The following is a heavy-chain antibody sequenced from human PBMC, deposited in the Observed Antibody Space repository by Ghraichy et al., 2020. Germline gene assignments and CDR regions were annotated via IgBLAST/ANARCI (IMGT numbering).Heavy chain of an antibody. D-gene: IGHD6-19*01. V-gene: IGHV4-4*09. CDR1: GASISTNY. J-gene: IGHJ4*02. CDR3: ARGAGWWDY. CDR2: LYTSGNN. Sequence: SETLSLTCTVSGASISTNYWRWIRQPPGKGLEWIGFLYTSGNNRYNPSLKSRITISGDTSKNQFSLEMNSVTAADTAVYYCARGAGWWDYWGQGTLVTVYS.